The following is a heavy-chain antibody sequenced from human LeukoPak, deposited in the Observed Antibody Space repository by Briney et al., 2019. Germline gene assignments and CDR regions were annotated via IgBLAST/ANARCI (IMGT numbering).Heavy chain of an antibody. CDR1: GGSISSYY. Sequence: SETLSLTCTVSGGSISSYYWSWIRQPAGKGLEWIGRIYTGGSTNYNPSLRGRVTMSVDTSKNQFSLKLSSVTAADTAVYYCARDYYDTSGLLTKYYFDYWGQGTLVTVSS. CDR2: IYTGGST. V-gene: IGHV4-4*07. CDR3: ARDYYDTSGLLTKYYFDY. D-gene: IGHD3-22*01. J-gene: IGHJ4*02.